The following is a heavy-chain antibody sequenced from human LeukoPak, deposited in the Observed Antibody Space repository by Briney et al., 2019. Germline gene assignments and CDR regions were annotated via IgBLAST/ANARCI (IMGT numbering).Heavy chain of an antibody. J-gene: IGHJ3*02. Sequence: PGESLRLSCAASGFTFSTYWMSWVRRGPGKGVVWGSRINSHGTSTNYADSVKGRFTVSRDNSKNTLYLQMNSLRVEDTAVYYCASSLVGDGRGYDAFDIWGQGTMVTVSS. CDR2: INSHGTST. D-gene: IGHD1-26*01. CDR3: ASSLVGDGRGYDAFDI. CDR1: GFTFSTYW. V-gene: IGHV3-74*01.